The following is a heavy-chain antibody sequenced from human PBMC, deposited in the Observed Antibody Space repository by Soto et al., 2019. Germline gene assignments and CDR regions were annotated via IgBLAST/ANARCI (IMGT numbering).Heavy chain of an antibody. CDR3: ARADSSSAHLSWYYYGMDV. CDR2: IIPIFGTA. D-gene: IGHD6-6*01. CDR1: GGTFSSYA. Sequence: SVKVSCKASGGTFSSYAISWVRQAPGQGLEWMGGIIPIFGTANYAQKFQGRVTITADESTSTAYMELSSLRSEDTAVYYCARADSSSAHLSWYYYGMDVWGQGTTVTVSS. J-gene: IGHJ6*02. V-gene: IGHV1-69*13.